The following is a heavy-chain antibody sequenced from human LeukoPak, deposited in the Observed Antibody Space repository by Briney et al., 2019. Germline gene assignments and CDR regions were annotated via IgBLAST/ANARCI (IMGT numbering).Heavy chain of an antibody. J-gene: IGHJ3*01. D-gene: IGHD1-26*01. Sequence: GASVKVSCKASGGTFSSYAISWVRQAPGQGLEWMGGIIPIFGTANYAQKFQGRVTITTDESTSTAYMELSSLRSEDTAVYYCAINSGSYHYAFDLWGQGTMVTVSS. V-gene: IGHV1-69*05. CDR2: IIPIFGTA. CDR3: AINSGSYHYAFDL. CDR1: GGTFSSYA.